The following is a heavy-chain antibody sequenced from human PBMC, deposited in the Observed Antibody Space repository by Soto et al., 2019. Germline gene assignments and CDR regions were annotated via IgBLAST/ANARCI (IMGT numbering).Heavy chain of an antibody. Sequence: EGYVRLGCAASRFTLGRYAIQCVRQAPGKGLEWVAVISYDGSNKYYADSVKGRFTISRDNSNNTLYLQMNSLRAEDTAVYYLARGQVDKCTDFWGPGTMVTVSS. J-gene: IGHJ6*02. V-gene: IGHV3-30-3*01. CDR3: ARGQVDKCTDF. CDR2: ISYDGSNK. D-gene: IGHD2-15*01. CDR1: RFTLGRYA.